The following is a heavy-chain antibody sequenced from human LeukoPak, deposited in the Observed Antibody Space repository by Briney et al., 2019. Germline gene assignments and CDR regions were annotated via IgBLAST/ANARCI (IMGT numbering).Heavy chain of an antibody. V-gene: IGHV3-30*18. CDR3: AKAAQSLPYYYDSSGYYSNAFDI. CDR2: ISYDGSNK. Sequence: QSGGSLRLSCAASGFTFSSYGMHWVRQAPGKGLEWVAVISYDGSNKYYADSVKGRFTISRDNSKNTLYLQMNSLRAEDTAVYYCAKAAQSLPYYYDSSGYYSNAFDIWGQGTMVTVSS. CDR1: GFTFSSYG. D-gene: IGHD3-22*01. J-gene: IGHJ3*02.